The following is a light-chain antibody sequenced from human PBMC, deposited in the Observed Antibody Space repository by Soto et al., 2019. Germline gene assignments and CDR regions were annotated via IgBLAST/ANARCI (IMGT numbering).Light chain of an antibody. CDR1: TSDVGNYNP. V-gene: IGLV2-23*02. J-gene: IGLJ1*01. CDR2: DVS. CDR3: CSYAGPHTRYV. Sequence: SVPTQPASVSGSPGQSITISCTGTTSDVGNYNPVSWYQHHPGKAPKLIIYDVSERPSGVSNRFSASKSGNTASLTISGLQAEDEADYYCCSYAGPHTRYVFGTGTKVTVL.